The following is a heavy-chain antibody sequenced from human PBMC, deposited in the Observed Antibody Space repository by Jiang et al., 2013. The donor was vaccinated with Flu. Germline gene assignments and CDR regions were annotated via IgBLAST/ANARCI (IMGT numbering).Heavy chain of an antibody. V-gene: IGHV4-38-2*01. Sequence: GLVKPSETLSLTCAVSGYSISSGYYWGWIRQPPGKGLEWIGSIYHSGSTYYNPSLKSRVTISVDTSKNQFSLKLSSVTAADTAVYYCAKSSSIAARPLNFDYWGQGTLVTVSS. D-gene: IGHD6-6*01. CDR2: IYHSGST. CDR1: GYSISSGYY. CDR3: AKSSSIAARPLNFDY. J-gene: IGHJ4*02.